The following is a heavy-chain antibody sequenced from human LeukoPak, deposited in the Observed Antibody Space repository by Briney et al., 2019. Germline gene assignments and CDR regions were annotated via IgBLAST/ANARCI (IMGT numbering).Heavy chain of an antibody. CDR3: ATEEGGVVRD. V-gene: IGHV4-38-2*02. D-gene: IGHD3-10*01. CDR1: AYSISSGYY. Sequence: PSEPLSLTCTVSAYSISSGYYWGWIRQPPGKGLEWIGTIYHSGSIYYNPSLKSRVTISVDTSKNQFSLKLTSVTAADTAVYYCATEEGGVVRDWGQGTLVTVSS. CDR2: IYHSGSI. J-gene: IGHJ4*02.